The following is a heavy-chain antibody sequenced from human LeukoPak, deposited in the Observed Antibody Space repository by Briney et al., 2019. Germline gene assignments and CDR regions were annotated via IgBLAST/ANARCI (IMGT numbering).Heavy chain of an antibody. CDR1: GFTFDGYA. V-gene: IGHV3-9*01. CDR2: ISWNSGSI. J-gene: IGHJ6*02. CDR3: AKDMYYDFWSGYYTGNNYYYGMDV. Sequence: SLRLSCAASGFTFDGYAMHWVRQAPGKGLEWVSGISWNSGSIGYADSVKGRFTISRDNAKNSLYLQMNSLRAEDTALYYCAKDMYYDFWSGYYTGNNYYYGMDVWGQGTTVTVSS. D-gene: IGHD3-3*01.